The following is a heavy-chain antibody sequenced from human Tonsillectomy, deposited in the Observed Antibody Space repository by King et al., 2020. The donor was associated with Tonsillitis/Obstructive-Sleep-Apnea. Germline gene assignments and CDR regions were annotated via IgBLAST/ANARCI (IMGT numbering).Heavy chain of an antibody. Sequence: QLQESGPGLVKPSETLFLTCTASGGSISSSSHYWAWIRQPPGKGLEWIGSIYYSGSTYYNPSLQSRVTISVDTSKNQFSLKLSSVTAADTAVYYCARQQAYYYDSSGYSDWYFDLWGRGTLVTVSS. CDR2: IYYSGST. CDR3: ARQQAYYYDSSGYSDWYFDL. CDR1: GGSISSSSHY. V-gene: IGHV4-39*01. J-gene: IGHJ2*01. D-gene: IGHD3-22*01.